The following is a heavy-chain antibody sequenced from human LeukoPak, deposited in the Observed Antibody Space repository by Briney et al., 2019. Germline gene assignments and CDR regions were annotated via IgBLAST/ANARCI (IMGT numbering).Heavy chain of an antibody. CDR1: GGSISSSSYY. D-gene: IGHD6-19*01. CDR2: IFYSGST. V-gene: IGHV4-39*01. J-gene: IGHJ4*02. Sequence: SETLSLTCTVSGGSISSSSYYWDWIRQPPGKGLEWIGSIFYSGSTYYNPSLKSRVTISVDTSKNQFSLKLSSVTAADTAVYYCARHLYGSGLHRIDYWGQGTLVSVSS. CDR3: ARHLYGSGLHRIDY.